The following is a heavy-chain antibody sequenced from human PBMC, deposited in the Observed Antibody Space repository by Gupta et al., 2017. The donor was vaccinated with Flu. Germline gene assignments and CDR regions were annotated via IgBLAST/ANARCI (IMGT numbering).Heavy chain of an antibody. D-gene: IGHD2-2*02. Sequence: QVQLVESGGGVVQPGRSLRLSCAASGLTFSSYGMHWVRQAPGKGLEWVAAISHYEISKDYVDPVKGRFTISRDNSNNTLYLQVNSLRAEDTAVYYCARETYGYKFDYWGQRTLVTVSS. CDR1: GLTFSSYG. J-gene: IGHJ4*02. CDR3: ARETYGYKFDY. CDR2: ISHYEISK. V-gene: IGHV3-30*03.